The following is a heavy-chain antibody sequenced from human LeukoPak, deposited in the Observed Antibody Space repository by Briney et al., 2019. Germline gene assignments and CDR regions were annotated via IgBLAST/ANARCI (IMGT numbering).Heavy chain of an antibody. J-gene: IGHJ4*01. CDR3: ARHPSYRNVDDYYAFYFAF. CDR2: VRSRLHNYAT. Sequence: GGSLRLSCVGSGSVFSDADMHWVRQVSGRGLEWVGRVRSRLHNYATTHSASVAGRFSVSRDDSKNTAYLQMTGLRTEDTAVYYCARHPSYRNVDDYYAFYFAFWGHGTLVTVSS. D-gene: IGHD3-10*01. V-gene: IGHV3-73*01. CDR1: GSVFSDAD.